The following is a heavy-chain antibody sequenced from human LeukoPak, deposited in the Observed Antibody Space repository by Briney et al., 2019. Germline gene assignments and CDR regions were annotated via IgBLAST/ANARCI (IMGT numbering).Heavy chain of an antibody. CDR2: IYYSGST. D-gene: IGHD1-1*01. CDR1: GGSISSGGYY. Sequence: SETLSLTCTVSGGSISSGGYYWSWIRQDPGKGLEWIGNIYYSGSTNYNPSLKSRVTISVDTSKNQFSLKLSSVTAADTAVYYCARVEAATTNPRFDFWGQGTLVTVSS. V-gene: IGHV4-31*03. CDR3: ARVEAATTNPRFDF. J-gene: IGHJ4*02.